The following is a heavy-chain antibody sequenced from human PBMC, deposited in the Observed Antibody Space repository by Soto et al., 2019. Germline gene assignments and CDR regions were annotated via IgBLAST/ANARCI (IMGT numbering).Heavy chain of an antibody. CDR2: INHTGSP. CDR3: GSQGGIPTKRVGVV. V-gene: IGHV4-34*01. D-gene: IGHD2-21*01. J-gene: IGHJ1*01. CDR1: GGPFNNYY. Sequence: QLQLQQWGAGLLKPSETLSLTCAVYGGPFNNYYWSWIRQSPTKGLEWIGEINHTGSPNYNPSFKSRLTISIDTSKKHFSLKLSSGTAADTAVYYCGSQGGIPTKRVGVVWGQGPLVTVSS.